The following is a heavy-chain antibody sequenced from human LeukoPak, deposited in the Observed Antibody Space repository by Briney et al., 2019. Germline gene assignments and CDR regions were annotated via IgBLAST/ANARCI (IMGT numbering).Heavy chain of an antibody. CDR3: ARTTTTFDD. D-gene: IGHD4-11*01. V-gene: IGHV4-59*01. CDR2: VSDTGST. CDR1: GGSINSYY. Sequence: PSETLSLTCTVSGGSINSYYWSWIRQPPGKGLEWIGYVSDTGSTNYNPSLKSRVTISVDASKNQFYLNLRSATAVDTAVYDCARTTTTFDDWGHGTLDTVSS. J-gene: IGHJ4*01.